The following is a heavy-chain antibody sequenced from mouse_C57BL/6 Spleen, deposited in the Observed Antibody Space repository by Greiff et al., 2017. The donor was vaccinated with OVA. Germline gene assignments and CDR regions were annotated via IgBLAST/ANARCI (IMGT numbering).Heavy chain of an antibody. V-gene: IGHV5-4*03. CDR3: ASANWDGYFDV. Sequence: EVKLVESGGGLVKPGGSLKLSCAASGFTFSSYAMSWVRQTPEKRLAWVATISDGGSYTYYPDNVKGRFTISRDNAKNNLYLQMSHLKSEETAMYYCASANWDGYFDVWGTGTTVTVSS. CDR1: GFTFSSYA. CDR2: ISDGGSYT. J-gene: IGHJ1*03. D-gene: IGHD4-1*02.